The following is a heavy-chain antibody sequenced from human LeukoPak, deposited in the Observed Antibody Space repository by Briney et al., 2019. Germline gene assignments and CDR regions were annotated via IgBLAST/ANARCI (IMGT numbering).Heavy chain of an antibody. CDR3: ASTRVYYDSSGYYSDSFDI. D-gene: IGHD3-22*01. V-gene: IGHV3-21*01. CDR2: ISSSSSYI. CDR1: GFTFSTYS. J-gene: IGHJ3*02. Sequence: GGSLRLSCAASGFTFSTYSMNWVRQAPGKGLEWVSSISSSSSYIYYADSVKGRFTISRENAKNSLYLQMNSLRAEDTAVYYCASTRVYYDSSGYYSDSFDIWGQGTMVTVSS.